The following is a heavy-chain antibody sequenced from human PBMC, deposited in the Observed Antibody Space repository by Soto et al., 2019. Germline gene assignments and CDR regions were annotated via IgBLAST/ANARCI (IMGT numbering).Heavy chain of an antibody. Sequence: GGSLRLSSAASGVTFSDYYMSWIRQAPGKGLEWVSYISSSGSIIYYADSVKGRFTISRDNAKNSLYLQMNSLRAEDTAVYYCARDLGYYDSSGYFDYWGQGTLVTVSS. J-gene: IGHJ4*02. CDR3: ARDLGYYDSSGYFDY. V-gene: IGHV3-11*01. CDR1: GVTFSDYY. D-gene: IGHD3-22*01. CDR2: ISSSGSII.